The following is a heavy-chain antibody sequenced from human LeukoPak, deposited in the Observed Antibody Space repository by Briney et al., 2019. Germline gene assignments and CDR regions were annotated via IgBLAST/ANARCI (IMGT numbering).Heavy chain of an antibody. J-gene: IGHJ4*02. V-gene: IGHV3-30-3*01. D-gene: IGHD1-26*01. CDR3: AKDLGGSLDY. CDR1: GFTFSSYA. Sequence: RPGGSLRLSCAASGFTFSSYAMHWVRQAPGKGLEWVAVISYDGSNKYYADSVKGRFTISRDNSKNTLYLQMNSLRAEDTAVYYCAKDLGGSLDYWGQGTLVTVSS. CDR2: ISYDGSNK.